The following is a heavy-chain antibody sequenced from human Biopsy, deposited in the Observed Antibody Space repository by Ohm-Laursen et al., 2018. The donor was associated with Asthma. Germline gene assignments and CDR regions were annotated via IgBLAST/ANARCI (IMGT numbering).Heavy chain of an antibody. D-gene: IGHD2-8*02. CDR1: GGSISIGDYY. V-gene: IGHV4-34*01. Sequence: SETLSLTCTVSGGSISIGDYYWTWIRQPPGKGLEWIGEINHRGSTNYNPSLKSRVTLSVDTSKNQFSVKLRSVTAADTAVYYCASLKYDTGGIDFRYYFDFWGQGTLVTVSS. J-gene: IGHJ4*02. CDR3: ASLKYDTGGIDFRYYFDF. CDR2: INHRGST.